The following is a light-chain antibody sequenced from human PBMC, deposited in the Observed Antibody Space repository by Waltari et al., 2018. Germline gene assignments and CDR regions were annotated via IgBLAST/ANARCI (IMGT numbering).Light chain of an antibody. CDR3: AAWDDSLSYV. Sequence: QSVLTQPPSASGTPGQRVTISCSGSSSNIGSNYVYWYQQLPGTAPKLLIYRNTQRPSGVPDRFSGSKSGTSASLAISGLRSEDEADYYCAAWDDSLSYVFGTGTKVTVL. J-gene: IGLJ1*01. CDR2: RNT. V-gene: IGLV1-47*01. CDR1: SSNIGSNY.